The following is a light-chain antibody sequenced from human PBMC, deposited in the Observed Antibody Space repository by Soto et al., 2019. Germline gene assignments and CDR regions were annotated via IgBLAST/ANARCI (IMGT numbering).Light chain of an antibody. CDR2: DAS. J-gene: IGKJ1*01. V-gene: IGKV1-27*01. CDR1: QGISNY. CDR3: QKYNSAPRT. Sequence: DIQMTQSPSSLSASVGDRVTITCRASQGISNYLAWYQQKPGKDPRLLIYDASTLQSGVPSRFSGSGSGTDFTLTISSLQPEDVAMSYCQKYNSAPRTFVQGTKVEIK.